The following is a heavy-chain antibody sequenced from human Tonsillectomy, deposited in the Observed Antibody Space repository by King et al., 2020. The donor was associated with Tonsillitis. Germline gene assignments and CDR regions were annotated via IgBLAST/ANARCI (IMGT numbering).Heavy chain of an antibody. Sequence: QLQESGPGLVKPSETLSLTCTVSGDSISSSTYYWGWIRQPPGKGLEWIGSIYYSGSTYYNPSLKSRVTISVDTSKNQFSLKLSSVTAADTAVYYCARHRPTVTTTYYYYGMDVWGQGTTVTVSS. CDR1: GDSISSSTYY. CDR3: ARHRPTVTTTYYYYGMDV. J-gene: IGHJ6*02. CDR2: IYYSGST. V-gene: IGHV4-39*01. D-gene: IGHD4-17*01.